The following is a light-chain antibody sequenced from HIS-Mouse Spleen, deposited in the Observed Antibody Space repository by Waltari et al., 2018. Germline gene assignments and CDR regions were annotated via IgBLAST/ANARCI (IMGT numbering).Light chain of an antibody. J-gene: IGKJ1*01. CDR3: QQYGSSPPWP. Sequence: EIVLTQSPGTLSLSPGERATIPCRASQSVSSSYLAWYQQKPGQAPRLLIYGASSRATGIPDRFSGSGSGTDFTLTISRLEPEDFAVYYCQQYGSSPPWPFGQGTKVEIK. CDR1: QSVSSSY. CDR2: GAS. V-gene: IGKV3-20*01.